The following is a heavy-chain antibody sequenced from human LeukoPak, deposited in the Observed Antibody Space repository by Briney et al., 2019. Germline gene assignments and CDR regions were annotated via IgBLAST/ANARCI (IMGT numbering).Heavy chain of an antibody. CDR1: GFTFSSYS. D-gene: IGHD5-18*01. CDR3: AGRKNGYSYGQIGY. V-gene: IGHV3-21*04. Sequence: GGSLRLSCAASGFTFSSYSMNWVRQAPGKGLEWVSSISSSSSYIYYADSVKGRFTISRDNSKNTLYLQMNSLRAEDTAVYYCAGRKNGYSYGQIGYWGQGTLVTVSS. CDR2: ISSSSSYI. J-gene: IGHJ4*02.